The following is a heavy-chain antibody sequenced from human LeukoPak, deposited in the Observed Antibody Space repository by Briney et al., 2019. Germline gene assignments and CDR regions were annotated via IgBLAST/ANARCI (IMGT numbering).Heavy chain of an antibody. CDR3: ARAGSSWFRDAFDI. J-gene: IGHJ3*02. D-gene: IGHD6-13*01. CDR1: GFTFSSYE. Sequence: EGSLRLSCAASGFTFSSYEMNWVRQAPGKGLEWVSYISSSGSTIYYADSVKGRFTISRDNAKNSLYLQMNSLRAEDTAVYYCARAGSSWFRDAFDIWGQGTMVTVSS. V-gene: IGHV3-48*03. CDR2: ISSSGSTI.